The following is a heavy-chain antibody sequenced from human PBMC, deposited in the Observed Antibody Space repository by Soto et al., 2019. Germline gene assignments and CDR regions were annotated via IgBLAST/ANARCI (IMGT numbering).Heavy chain of an antibody. CDR3: AREGISSSPLKPDYYYYYGMDV. V-gene: IGHV1-69*13. D-gene: IGHD6-6*01. Sequence: ASVKVSCKASGGTFSSYAISWVRQAPGQGLEWMGGIIPIFGTANYAQKFQGRVTITADESTSTAYMELSSLRSEDTAVYYCAREGISSSPLKPDYYYYYGMDVWGQGTTVTVSS. CDR2: IIPIFGTA. J-gene: IGHJ6*02. CDR1: GGTFSSYA.